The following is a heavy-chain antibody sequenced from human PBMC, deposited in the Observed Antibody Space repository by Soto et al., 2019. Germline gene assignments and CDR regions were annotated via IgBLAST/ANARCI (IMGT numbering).Heavy chain of an antibody. V-gene: IGHV3-11*01. Sequence: GGSLRLSCAASRFTFSDYYMSWIRQAPGKGLEWISYISSSGSITESAASVKGRFTISRDNAKNSLYLQMHSLRAEDTGVYYCARMYSRSWCQDYWGQGTLVTV. J-gene: IGHJ4*02. CDR1: RFTFSDYY. CDR3: ARMYSRSWCQDY. CDR2: ISSSGSIT. D-gene: IGHD6-13*01.